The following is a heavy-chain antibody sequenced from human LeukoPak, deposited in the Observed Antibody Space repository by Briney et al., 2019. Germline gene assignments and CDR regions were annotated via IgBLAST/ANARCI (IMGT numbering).Heavy chain of an antibody. Sequence: GASVKVSCKASGYTFTGYYMHWVRQAPGQRLEWMGWINPNSGGTNYAQKFQGRVTMTRDTSISTAYMELSRLRSDDTAVYYCARDEGDYYDSSGPEAFDIWGQGTMVTVSS. V-gene: IGHV1-2*02. CDR1: GYTFTGYY. CDR3: ARDEGDYYDSSGPEAFDI. J-gene: IGHJ3*02. D-gene: IGHD3-22*01. CDR2: INPNSGGT.